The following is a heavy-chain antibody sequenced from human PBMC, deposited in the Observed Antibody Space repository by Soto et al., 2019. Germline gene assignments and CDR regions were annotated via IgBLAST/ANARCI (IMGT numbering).Heavy chain of an antibody. V-gene: IGHV3-23*01. CDR1: GFTFSSYA. J-gene: IGHJ5*02. D-gene: IGHD3-22*01. CDR2: ISGSGGST. Sequence: GGSLRLSCAASGFTFSSYAMSWVRQAPGKGLEWVSAISGSGGSTYYADSVKGRFTISRDNSKNTLYLQMNSLRAEDTAVYYCAKTYYYDSSGVVNRFDPWGQGTLVTVSS. CDR3: AKTYYYDSSGVVNRFDP.